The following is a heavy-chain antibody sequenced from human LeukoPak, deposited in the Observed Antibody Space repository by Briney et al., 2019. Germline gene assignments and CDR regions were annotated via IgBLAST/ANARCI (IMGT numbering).Heavy chain of an antibody. CDR3: ARADTVAGNGTLDY. CDR1: GGSISSYY. V-gene: IGHV4-59*01. D-gene: IGHD6-19*01. J-gene: IGHJ4*02. CDR2: IYYSGST. Sequence: PSETLSLTCTVSGGSISSYYWSWIRQPPGKELEWIGYIYYSGSTNYNPSLKSRVSMSVDTSKNQFSLNLNSVTAADTAVYYCARADTVAGNGTLDYWGQGTLVTVSS.